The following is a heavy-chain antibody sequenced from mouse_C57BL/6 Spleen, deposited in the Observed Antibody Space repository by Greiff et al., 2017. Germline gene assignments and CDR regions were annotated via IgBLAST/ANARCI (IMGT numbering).Heavy chain of an antibody. CDR2: IDPSDSYT. Sequence: QVQLQQPGAELVMPGASVKLSCKASGYTFTSYWMHWVKQRPGQGLEWIGEIDPSDSYTNYNQKFKGKSTLTVDRSSSTAYMQLSSLTSEDSAVYYCARLERYYAMDYWGKGTSVTVSS. CDR1: GYTFTSYW. V-gene: IGHV1-69*01. CDR3: ARLERYYAMDY. J-gene: IGHJ4*01.